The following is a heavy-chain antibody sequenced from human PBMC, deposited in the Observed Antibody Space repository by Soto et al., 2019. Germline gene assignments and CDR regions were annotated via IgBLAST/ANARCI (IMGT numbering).Heavy chain of an antibody. J-gene: IGHJ6*02. Sequence: SETLSLTCTVSGGTITYYYWCWIRQGPATGLELVGYIFDGWSANYNPSPHSRVRVTIDKSQNQLSLKLTSITGADTAISYYVSVKGTPTVTGDYYYYAADAWGQGTAVTVSS. D-gene: IGHD4-17*01. CDR2: IFDGWSA. V-gene: IGHV4-59*12. CDR3: VSVKGTPTVTGDYYYYAADA. CDR1: GGTITYYY.